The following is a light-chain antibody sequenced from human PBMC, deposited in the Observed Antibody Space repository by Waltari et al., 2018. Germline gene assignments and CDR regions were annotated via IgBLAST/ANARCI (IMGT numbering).Light chain of an antibody. CDR1: SSDIGGYDY. CDR2: DVN. CDR3: SSYTSSNTFL. J-gene: IGLJ1*01. V-gene: IGLV2-14*03. Sequence: QSALTQPASVSGSPGQSITISCTGTSSDIGGYDYVSWYQHHPGTAPKLIIYDVNKPPSGSSNRFARSKSVNTASLTISGLQTDDEADYYCSSYTSSNTFLFGTGTKVTVL.